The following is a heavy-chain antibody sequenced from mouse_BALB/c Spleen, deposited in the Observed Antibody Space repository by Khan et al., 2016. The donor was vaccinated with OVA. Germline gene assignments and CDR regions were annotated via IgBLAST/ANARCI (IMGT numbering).Heavy chain of an antibody. Sequence: QVRLQQSGAELVKAGASVKMSRKASGYTFTSYWMHWVKQRLGQGLEWFAETNPTNGRTYYNEKFKSKATLTVDKSSSTAYMLLSGPTFEDSAVYYCARIKKIVATYFDYWGQGTTLTVSS. CDR1: GYTFTSYW. V-gene: IGHV1S81*02. D-gene: IGHD1-1*01. CDR2: TNPTNGRT. CDR3: ARIKKIVATYFDY. J-gene: IGHJ2*01.